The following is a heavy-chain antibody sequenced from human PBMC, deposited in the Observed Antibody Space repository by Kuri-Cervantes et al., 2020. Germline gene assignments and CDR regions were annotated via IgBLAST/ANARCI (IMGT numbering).Heavy chain of an antibody. D-gene: IGHD5-18*01. CDR3: ARDRRGRGYSYGTVEKYFDY. J-gene: IGHJ4*02. V-gene: IGHV1-2*02. CDR1: GYTFTSYD. Sequence: ASVKVSCKASGYTFTSYDINWVRQATGQGLEWMGWINPNSGGTNYAQKFQGRVTMTRDTSISTAYMELSRLRSDDTAVYYCARDRRGRGYSYGTVEKYFDYWGQGTLVTVSS. CDR2: INPNSGGT.